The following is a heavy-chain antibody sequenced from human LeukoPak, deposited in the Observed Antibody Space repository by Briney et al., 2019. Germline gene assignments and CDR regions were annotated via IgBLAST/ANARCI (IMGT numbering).Heavy chain of an antibody. Sequence: GGSLRLSCAASGFTFTGYWMSWVRQAPGKGLEWVANIKQDGSEKYYVDSVKGRFTISRDNAKYSLFLQMNSLRAEDTAVYYCARDLLAATTTTGRSLDYWGQGTLVTVSS. J-gene: IGHJ4*02. D-gene: IGHD1-1*01. V-gene: IGHV3-7*01. CDR1: GFTFTGYW. CDR2: IKQDGSEK. CDR3: ARDLLAATTTTGRSLDY.